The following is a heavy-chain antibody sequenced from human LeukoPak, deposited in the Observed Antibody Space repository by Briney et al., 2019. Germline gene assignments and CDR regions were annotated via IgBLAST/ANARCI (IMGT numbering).Heavy chain of an antibody. D-gene: IGHD6-13*01. Sequence: GGSLRLSCAASGFTFSSHAMNWVRQAPGKGLEWVSSISSNINYIQYADSVKGRFTISRDNAKNSLYLQMNSLRAEDTAVYYCARGNSGYSSSWYFNDYWGQGTLVTVSS. CDR1: GFTFSSHA. CDR2: ISSNINYI. J-gene: IGHJ4*02. V-gene: IGHV3-21*01. CDR3: ARGNSGYSSSWYFNDY.